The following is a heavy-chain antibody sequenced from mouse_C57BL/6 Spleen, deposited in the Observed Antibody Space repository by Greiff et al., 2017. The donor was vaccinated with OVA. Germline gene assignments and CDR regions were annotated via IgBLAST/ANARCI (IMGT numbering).Heavy chain of an antibody. V-gene: IGHV1-80*01. J-gene: IGHJ2*01. D-gene: IGHD4-1*01. CDR2: IYPGDGDT. CDR1: GYAFSSYW. Sequence: QVQLQQSGAELVKPGASVKISCKASGYAFSSYWMNWVKQRPGKGLEWIGQIYPGDGDTNYNGKFKGKATLTADKSSSTAYMQLSSLTSEDSAVYFCARRATGYYFDYWGKGTTLTVSS. CDR3: ARRATGYYFDY.